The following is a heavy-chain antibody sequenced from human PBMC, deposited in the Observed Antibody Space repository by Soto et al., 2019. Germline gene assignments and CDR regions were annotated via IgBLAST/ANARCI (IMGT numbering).Heavy chain of an antibody. D-gene: IGHD2-15*01. CDR1: GFTFSSYG. CDR3: ARDYCSGGSCYPADAFDI. Sequence: SGGSLSLSCAASGFTFSSYGTNSVRQAPGKGLEWVSYISSSISTIYYADSVKSRFTISRATATERLYLQTTRQRAADTSGYYLARDYCSGGSCYPADAFDIWGQGTMVTVS. J-gene: IGHJ3*02. CDR2: ISSSISTI. V-gene: IGHV3-48*01.